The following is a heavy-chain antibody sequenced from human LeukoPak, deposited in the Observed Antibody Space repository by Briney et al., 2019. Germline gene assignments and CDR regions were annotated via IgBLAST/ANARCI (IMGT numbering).Heavy chain of an antibody. D-gene: IGHD3-10*01. CDR3: AKRSGDQDAFDI. CDR2: ISWNSGSI. CDR1: GFTFDDYA. J-gene: IGHJ3*02. V-gene: IGHV3-9*01. Sequence: SGGSLRLSCAASGFTFDDYAMHWVRHAPGKGLGWVSGISWNSGSIGYADSVKGRFTISRDNAKNSLYLQMNSLRAEDTALYYCAKRSGDQDAFDIWGQGTMVTVSS.